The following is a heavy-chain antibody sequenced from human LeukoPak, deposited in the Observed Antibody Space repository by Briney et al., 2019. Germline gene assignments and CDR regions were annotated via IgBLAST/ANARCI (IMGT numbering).Heavy chain of an antibody. CDR2: ISGSGGST. CDR3: AKGNDFWSGYSY. D-gene: IGHD3-3*01. CDR1: GFTFSSYA. Sequence: PGGSLRLSCAASGFTFSSYAMSWVRQAPGKGLEWVSAISGSGGSTYYADSVKGRFTISRDNSKNTLYLQVNSLRAEDTAVYYCAKGNDFWSGYSYWGQGTLVTVSS. V-gene: IGHV3-23*01. J-gene: IGHJ4*02.